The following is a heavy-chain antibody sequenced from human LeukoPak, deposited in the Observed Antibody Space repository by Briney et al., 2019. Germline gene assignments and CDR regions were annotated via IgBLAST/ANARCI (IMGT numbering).Heavy chain of an antibody. CDR1: GFTVSSNY. CDR2: ISGSGGST. J-gene: IGHJ4*02. V-gene: IGHV3-23*01. CDR3: ANSYTSSSRTPFDC. D-gene: IGHD6-6*01. Sequence: GGSLRLSCAASGFTVSSNYMSWVRQAPGKGLEWVSGISGSGGSTYYADSVKGRFTISRDNSKNTLYLQINSLRAEDTAVYYCANSYTSSSRTPFDCWGQGTLVTVSS.